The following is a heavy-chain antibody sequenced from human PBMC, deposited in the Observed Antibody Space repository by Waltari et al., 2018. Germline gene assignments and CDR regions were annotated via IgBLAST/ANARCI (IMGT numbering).Heavy chain of an antibody. D-gene: IGHD5-12*01. CDR1: GFTFRTYS. Sequence: EVQLVESGGGQVTPGGSLRLSCATSGFTFRTYSLNWVRQAPGKGLEWVSSISSSSGNRYYADSVKGRFTISRDNAKNSMYMQLNSLRVEDTAIYYCARGVSITETPWFAYWGQGTLVTVSS. CDR2: ISSSSGNR. V-gene: IGHV3-21*02. J-gene: IGHJ4*02. CDR3: ARGVSITETPWFAY.